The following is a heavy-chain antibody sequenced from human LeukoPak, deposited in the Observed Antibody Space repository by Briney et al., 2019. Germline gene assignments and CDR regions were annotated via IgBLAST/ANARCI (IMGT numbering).Heavy chain of an antibody. V-gene: IGHV2-5*01. CDR2: IYWNDDK. D-gene: IGHD7-27*01. J-gene: IGHJ4*02. CDR1: GFSLSTVGVG. Sequence: SGPTLVNPTQTLTLTCAFSGFSLSTVGVGVAWIRQPPGKAPEWLALIYWNDDKRYSPSLKSRLSITKDTSKNQVVLTLTNMDPVDTATYYCAHIQDWGYADYWGQGTLVTVSS. CDR3: AHIQDWGYADY.